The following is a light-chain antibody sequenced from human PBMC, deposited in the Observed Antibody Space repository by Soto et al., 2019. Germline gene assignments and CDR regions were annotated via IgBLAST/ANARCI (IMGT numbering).Light chain of an antibody. CDR1: QSISSY. CDR2: GAS. V-gene: IGKV1-39*01. CDR3: QHSYSTPRT. Sequence: DVQMTQSPSSLSASVGDRVTITCRASQSISSYLNWYQQKPGKPPKLLIYGASSLQSGVPSRFSGSGSGTDFTLTISSLQPEDFATYYCQHSYSTPRTFGQGTKVEIK. J-gene: IGKJ1*01.